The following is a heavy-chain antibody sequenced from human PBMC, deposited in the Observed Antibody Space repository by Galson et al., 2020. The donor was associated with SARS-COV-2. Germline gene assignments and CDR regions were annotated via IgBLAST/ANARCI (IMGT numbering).Heavy chain of an antibody. CDR1: GGSISSGSYY. CDR2: IYTSGST. V-gene: IGHV4-61*02. D-gene: IGHD6-13*01. CDR3: ARDYGSSWYNNWFDP. Sequence: SETLSLTCTVSGGSISSGSYYWSWIRQPAGKGLEWIGRIYTSGSTNYNPSLKSRVTISVDTSKNQFSLKLSSVTAADTAVYYCARDYGSSWYNNWFDPWGQGTLVTVSS. J-gene: IGHJ5*02.